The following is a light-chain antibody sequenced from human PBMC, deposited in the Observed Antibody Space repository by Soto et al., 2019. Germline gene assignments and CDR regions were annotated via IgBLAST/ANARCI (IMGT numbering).Light chain of an antibody. V-gene: IGKV3-11*01. J-gene: IGKJ5*01. Sequence: EIVLTQSPATLSLSPGERATLSCRASQSVSSYLAWYQQKPGQAPRLLIYDASSRATGIPDRFSGSGSGTDFTLTISSLQSEDFAVYYCQQYHNWPPITFGQGTRLEIK. CDR3: QQYHNWPPIT. CDR1: QSVSSY. CDR2: DAS.